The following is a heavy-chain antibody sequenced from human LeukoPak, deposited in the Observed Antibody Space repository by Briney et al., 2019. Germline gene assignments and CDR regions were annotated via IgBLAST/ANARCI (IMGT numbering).Heavy chain of an antibody. J-gene: IGHJ4*02. CDR2: IYTSGST. CDR3: AREDITGSYFADHYFDY. D-gene: IGHD1-26*01. V-gene: IGHV4-61*02. Sequence: SETLSLTCTVSGDSISSGSYYWSWIRQPAGKGLEWVGRIYTSGSTNYNPSLKSRVTISVDTSKNQFSLKLSSVTAADTAVYYCAREDITGSYFADHYFDYWGQGTLVTVSS. CDR1: GDSISSGSYY.